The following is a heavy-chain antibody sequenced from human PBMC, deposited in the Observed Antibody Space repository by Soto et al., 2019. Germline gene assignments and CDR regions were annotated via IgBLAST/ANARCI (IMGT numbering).Heavy chain of an antibody. D-gene: IGHD5-18*01. CDR1: GFTFSSYA. CDR2: ISGSGGST. CDR3: AKRRVDTAMVGGFYGMDV. V-gene: IGHV3-23*01. J-gene: IGHJ6*04. Sequence: GGSLRLSCAASGFTFSSYAMSWVRQAPGKGLEWVSAISGSGGSTYYADSVKGRFTISRDNSKNTLYLQMNSLRAEDTAVYYCAKRRVDTAMVGGFYGMDVWGKGTMVTVAS.